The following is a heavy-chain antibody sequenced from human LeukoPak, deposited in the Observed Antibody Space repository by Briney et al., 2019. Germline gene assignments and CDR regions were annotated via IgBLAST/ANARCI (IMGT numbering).Heavy chain of an antibody. V-gene: IGHV3-48*02. CDR1: GFTFSSYS. Sequence: GGSLRLSCAASGFTFSSYSMNWVRQAPGKGLEWVSYISSSSSTIYYADSVKGRFTISRDNAKNSLYLQMNSLRDEDTAVYYCARDKPDLIVVVPAAIASYYYYGMDVWGQGTTVTVSS. J-gene: IGHJ6*02. D-gene: IGHD2-2*02. CDR3: ARDKPDLIVVVPAAIASYYYYGMDV. CDR2: ISSSSSTI.